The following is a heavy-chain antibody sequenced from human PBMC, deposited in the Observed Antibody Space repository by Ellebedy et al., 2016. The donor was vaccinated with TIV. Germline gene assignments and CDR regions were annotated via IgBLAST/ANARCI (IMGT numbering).Heavy chain of an antibody. Sequence: GESLKISCAASGFTFSSYAMSWVRQAPGKGLEWVSAISGSGGRTYYADSVKGRFTISRDNAENSMYLQMNSLRAEDTALYYCARGRGLDVWGQGTTVTVSS. J-gene: IGHJ6*02. CDR3: ARGRGLDV. CDR2: ISGSGGRT. D-gene: IGHD3-10*01. V-gene: IGHV3-23*01. CDR1: GFTFSSYA.